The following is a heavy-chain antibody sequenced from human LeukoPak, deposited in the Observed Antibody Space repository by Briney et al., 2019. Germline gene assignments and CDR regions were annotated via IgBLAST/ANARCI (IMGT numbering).Heavy chain of an antibody. J-gene: IGHJ3*01. CDR1: GFSLRDYD. CDR3: ARDVKGDRAFDV. CDR2: IVTSSGAI. V-gene: IGHV3-11*01. Sequence: GGSLRLSCAAFGFSLRDYDISWIRQAPGKGLEWVSHIVTSSGAIYHADSVKGRFTISRDNAKNSVSLQLNNLRAEDTALYYCARDVKGDRAFDVWGHGTMVTVSS.